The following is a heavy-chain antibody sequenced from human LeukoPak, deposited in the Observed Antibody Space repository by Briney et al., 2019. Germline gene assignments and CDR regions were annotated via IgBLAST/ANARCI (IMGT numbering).Heavy chain of an antibody. CDR3: AADRGVVVVADGAFDI. CDR1: GFTFTSSA. D-gene: IGHD2-15*01. V-gene: IGHV1-58*02. J-gene: IGHJ3*02. CDR2: IVVGSGNT. Sequence: SVKVSCKASGFTFTSSAMQWVRQARGQRLEWIGWIVVGSGNTNYAQRFQERVTITRDMSTSTAYMELSSLRSEDTAVYYCAADRGVVVVADGAFDIWGQGTMVTVSS.